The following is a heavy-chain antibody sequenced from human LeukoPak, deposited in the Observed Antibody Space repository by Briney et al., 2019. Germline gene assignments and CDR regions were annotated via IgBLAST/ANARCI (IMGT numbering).Heavy chain of an antibody. J-gene: IGHJ4*02. V-gene: IGHV3-23*01. D-gene: IGHD1-26*01. CDR1: GFTFDDYA. CDR2: ISGSGGST. Sequence: GGSLRLSCAASGFTFDDYAMHWVWQAPGKGLEWVSAISGSGGSTYYADSVKGRFTISRDNSKNTLYLQMNSLRAEDTAVYYCAKDRARGSYYGGSFDYWGQGTLVTVSS. CDR3: AKDRARGSYYGGSFDY.